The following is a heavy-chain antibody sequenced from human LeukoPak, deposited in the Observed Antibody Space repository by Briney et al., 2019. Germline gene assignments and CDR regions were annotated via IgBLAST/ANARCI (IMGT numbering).Heavy chain of an antibody. V-gene: IGHV1-46*01. D-gene: IGHD5-24*01. Sequence: GASVKVSCKASGYTFTSYYMHWVRQAPGQGLEWMGIINPSGGSTSYAQKFRGRVTMTRDTSTSTVYMELSSLRSEDTAVYYCASQMATTLYYFDYWGQGTLVTVSS. J-gene: IGHJ4*02. CDR2: INPSGGST. CDR3: ASQMATTLYYFDY. CDR1: GYTFTSYY.